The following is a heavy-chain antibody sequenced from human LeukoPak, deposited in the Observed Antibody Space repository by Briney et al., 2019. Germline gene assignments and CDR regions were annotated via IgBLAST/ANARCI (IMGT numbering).Heavy chain of an antibody. CDR3: VKDLYKGDTSSWYYFGY. Sequence: GGSLRLSCSASGFTFSNCAMHWVRQAPGKGPEYVSVISSYGDKTYYADSVKGRFTISRDNSKNTVSLQMSSLRAEDTAVYYCVKDLYKGDTSSWYYFGYWGQGTLVTVSS. J-gene: IGHJ4*02. V-gene: IGHV3-64D*06. CDR2: ISSYGDKT. D-gene: IGHD6-13*01. CDR1: GFTFSNCA.